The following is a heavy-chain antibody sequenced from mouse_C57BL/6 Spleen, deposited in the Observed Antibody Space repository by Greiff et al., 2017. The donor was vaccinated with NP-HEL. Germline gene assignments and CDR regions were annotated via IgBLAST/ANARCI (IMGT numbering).Heavy chain of an antibody. Sequence: QVQLKESGAELVRPGASVKMSCNASGYTFTSYNMHWVKQTPRQGLEWIGAIYPGNGDTSYNQKFKGKATLTVDKSSSTAYMQLSSLTSEDSAVYFCASDRDYYGSPWFAYWGQGTLVTVSA. D-gene: IGHD1-1*01. J-gene: IGHJ3*01. V-gene: IGHV1-12*01. CDR1: GYTFTSYN. CDR3: ASDRDYYGSPWFAY. CDR2: IYPGNGDT.